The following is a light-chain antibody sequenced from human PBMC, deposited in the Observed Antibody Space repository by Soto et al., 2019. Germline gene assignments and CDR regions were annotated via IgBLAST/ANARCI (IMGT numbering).Light chain of an antibody. CDR1: SSDAGGYNY. J-gene: IGLJ2*01. Sequence: QSALTQPASVSGSPGQSITISCTGTSSDAGGYNYVSWYQQHPGKAPKLMIYDVSNRPSGVSNRFSGSKSGNTASLTISGLQVEDGADYYCSSYASSSTVVFGGGTKLTVL. V-gene: IGLV2-14*01. CDR3: SSYASSSTVV. CDR2: DVS.